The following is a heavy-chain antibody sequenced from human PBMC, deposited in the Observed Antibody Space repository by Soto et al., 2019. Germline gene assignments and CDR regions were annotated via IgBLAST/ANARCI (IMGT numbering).Heavy chain of an antibody. CDR1: GYIFTDYY. CDR2: IIPNSGTT. D-gene: IGHD3-22*01. J-gene: IGHJ3*02. V-gene: IGHV1-69*13. Sequence: SVKVSCKASGYIFTDYYMHWVRQAPGQELGWMGRIIPNSGTTNYAQKFQGRVTITADESTSTAYMELSSLRSEDTAVYYCARWRGDSSGFPTDYPRYYAFAIWGQGTMVTVSS. CDR3: ARWRGDSSGFPTDYPRYYAFAI.